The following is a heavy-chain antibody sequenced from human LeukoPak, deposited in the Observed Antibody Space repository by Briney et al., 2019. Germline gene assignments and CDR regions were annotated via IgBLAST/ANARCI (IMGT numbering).Heavy chain of an antibody. V-gene: IGHV5-51*01. J-gene: IGHJ4*02. CDR1: GYSFTSHW. CDR2: IYPGDSHT. D-gene: IGHD6-13*01. Sequence: HGESLKIPCKGSGYSFTSHWIGWVRQMPGKGLEWMGIIYPGDSHTRYSPSFQGQVTISADKSISTAYLQWSSLKASDTAMYYCAGFPGIAAADIHWGQGTLVTVSS. CDR3: AGFPGIAAADIH.